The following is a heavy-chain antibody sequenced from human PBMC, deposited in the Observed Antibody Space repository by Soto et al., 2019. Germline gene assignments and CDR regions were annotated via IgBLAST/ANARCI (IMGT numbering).Heavy chain of an antibody. CDR2: IYWDDDK. J-gene: IGHJ5*02. CDR3: AHLPFLYNWFDP. V-gene: IGHV2-5*02. CDR1: GFSLSTSGVG. Sequence: QITLKESGPTLVKPTQTLTLTCTFSGFSLSTSGVGVGWIRQPPGKALEWLALIYWDDDKRYSSSLKSRLTITKDTSKNQVVLTMTNMDPVDTATYYCAHLPFLYNWFDPWGQGTLVTVSS.